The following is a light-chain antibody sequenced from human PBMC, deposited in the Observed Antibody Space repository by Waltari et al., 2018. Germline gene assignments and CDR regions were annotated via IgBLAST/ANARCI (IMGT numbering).Light chain of an antibody. CDR3: SSYTSSSSYV. V-gene: IGLV2-14*01. CDR2: EVS. J-gene: IGLJ1*01. CDR1: SSDVGGYNY. Sequence: QSALTQPASVSGSPGQSLTLSCTGTSSDVGGYNYVPWYQQHPGKAPKLMIYEVSSRPSGVSNRFSGSKSGNTASLTISGLQAEDEADYYCSSYTSSSSYVFGTGTKVTVL.